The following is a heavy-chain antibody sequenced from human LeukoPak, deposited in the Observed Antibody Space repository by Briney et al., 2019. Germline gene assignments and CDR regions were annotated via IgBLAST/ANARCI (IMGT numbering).Heavy chain of an antibody. CDR3: ARVYISAQLLSWFDP. V-gene: IGHV1-18*01. D-gene: IGHD2-2*01. J-gene: IGHJ5*02. CDR1: GYTFTSYG. CDR2: ISAYNGNT. Sequence: GASVKVSCKASGYTFTSYGISWVRQAPGQGLEWMGWISAYNGNTNYAQKLQGRVTMTTDTSTSTAYMELRSLRSDDTAVYYRARVYISAQLLSWFDPWGQGTLVTVSS.